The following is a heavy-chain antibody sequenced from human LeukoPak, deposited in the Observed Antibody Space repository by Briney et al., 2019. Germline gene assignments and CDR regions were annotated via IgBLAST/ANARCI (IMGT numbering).Heavy chain of an antibody. J-gene: IGHJ4*02. V-gene: IGHV3-23*01. CDR2: ISGSGGST. Sequence: GGSLRLSCAASGFTFSSYAMSWVRQAPGKGLEWVSAISGSGGSTYYADSVKGRFTISRVNSKNTLYLQMNSLRAEDTAVYYCVLSGSYSEVRPFDYWGQGTLVTVSS. D-gene: IGHD1-26*01. CDR3: VLSGSYSEVRPFDY. CDR1: GFTFSSYA.